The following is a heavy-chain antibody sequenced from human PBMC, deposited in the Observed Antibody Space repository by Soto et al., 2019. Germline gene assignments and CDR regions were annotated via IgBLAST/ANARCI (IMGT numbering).Heavy chain of an antibody. Sequence: QVQLVESGGGVVQPGRSLRLSCAASGFTFSSHGLHWVRQAPSRGLEWVAVISYDGTNKQYGDSVRGRFTISRDNSQNTLYLQMNSLRAEDTGVYYCVKDRRTEAYGMEVWGQCTTVTVSS. CDR2: ISYDGTNK. V-gene: IGHV3-30*18. CDR1: GFTFSSHG. J-gene: IGHJ6*02. CDR3: VKDRRTEAYGMEV. D-gene: IGHD2-21*01.